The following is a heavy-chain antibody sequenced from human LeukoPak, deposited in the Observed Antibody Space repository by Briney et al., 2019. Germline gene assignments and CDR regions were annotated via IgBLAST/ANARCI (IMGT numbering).Heavy chain of an antibody. CDR3: TRTYYYDSSGYYYGRDAFDI. D-gene: IGHD3-22*01. Sequence: ASVKVSCKASGYTFSTYYIHWVRQAPGQGLEWMGIISPSGGSTSYAQKFQGRVTMTRDTSTSTVYMELSSLRSEDTAVYYCTRTYYYDSSGYYYGRDAFDIWGQGTMVTVSS. J-gene: IGHJ3*02. V-gene: IGHV1-46*01. CDR1: GYTFSTYY. CDR2: ISPSGGST.